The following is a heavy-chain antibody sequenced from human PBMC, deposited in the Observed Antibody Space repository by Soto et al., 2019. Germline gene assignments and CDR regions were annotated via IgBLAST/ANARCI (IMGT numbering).Heavy chain of an antibody. Sequence: SETLSLTCTVSGGSISNYYWTWIRQPPGKGLEYIGSIYYTGNTNYNPSLMGRVTISVDTSNNQFSLKLNSVTAADTALYYCARDRSADGDYFHFDYWGQGTQVTVSS. CDR2: IYYTGNT. CDR1: GGSISNYY. D-gene: IGHD4-17*01. CDR3: ARDRSADGDYFHFDY. J-gene: IGHJ4*02. V-gene: IGHV4-59*01.